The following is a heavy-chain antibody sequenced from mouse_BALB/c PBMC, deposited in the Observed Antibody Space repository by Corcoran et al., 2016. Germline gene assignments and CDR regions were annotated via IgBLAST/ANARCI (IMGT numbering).Heavy chain of an antibody. Sequence: EVQLQQSGAELVRPGALVKLSCKASGFNIKVYYMHWVKQRPEQGLEWIGWIDPENGNAIYDPKFQGKASITADTSSNTAYLQLSSLTSEDTAVYYCARTVVADWFAYWGQGTLVTVSA. V-gene: IGHV14-1*02. CDR1: GFNIKVYY. CDR2: IDPENGNA. J-gene: IGHJ3*01. D-gene: IGHD1-1*01. CDR3: ARTVVADWFAY.